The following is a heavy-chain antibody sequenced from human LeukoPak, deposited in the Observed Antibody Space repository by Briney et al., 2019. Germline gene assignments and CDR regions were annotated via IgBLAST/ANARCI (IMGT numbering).Heavy chain of an antibody. D-gene: IGHD3-3*01. V-gene: IGHV3-30*18. Sequence: GGSLRLSCAASGFTFSSYGMHWVRQAPGKGLEWVAVISYDGSNKYYADSVKGRFTISRDNSKNTLYLQMNSLRAEDTAVYYCAKGNPLNFGVVIIPFDYWGQGTLVTVSS. CDR1: GFTFSSYG. CDR2: ISYDGSNK. CDR3: AKGNPLNFGVVIIPFDY. J-gene: IGHJ4*02.